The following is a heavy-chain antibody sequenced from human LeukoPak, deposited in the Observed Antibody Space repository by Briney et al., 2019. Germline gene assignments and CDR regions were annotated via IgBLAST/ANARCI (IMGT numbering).Heavy chain of an antibody. V-gene: IGHV1-69*04. Sequence: ASVKVSCKASGGTFSSYAISWVRQAPGQGLEWMGRIIPILGIANYAQKFQGRVTITADKSTSTAYMELSSLRSEDTAVYYCARFPSSGLDAGNWFDPWGQGTLVTVSS. CDR3: ARFPSSGLDAGNWFDP. J-gene: IGHJ5*02. D-gene: IGHD3-10*01. CDR1: GGTFSSYA. CDR2: IIPILGIA.